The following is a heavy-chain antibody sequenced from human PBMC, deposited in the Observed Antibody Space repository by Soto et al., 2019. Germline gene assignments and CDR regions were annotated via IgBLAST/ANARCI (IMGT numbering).Heavy chain of an antibody. D-gene: IGHD2-15*01. V-gene: IGHV4-59*01. CDR1: GGSMSSYY. CDR2: ISYSGST. Sequence: PSETLSLTXTVSGGSMSSYYWTWLRQSPGGGLEWIGYISYSGSTYYNPSLKSRVTISADTSKNQFSLRMNSMIAADTAVYYCARADPDASVGYWGQGTLVTVSS. J-gene: IGHJ4*02. CDR3: ARADPDASVGY.